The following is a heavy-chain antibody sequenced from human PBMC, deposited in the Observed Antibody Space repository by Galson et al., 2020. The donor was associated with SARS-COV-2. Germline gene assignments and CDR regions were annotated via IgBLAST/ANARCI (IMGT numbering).Heavy chain of an antibody. J-gene: IGHJ5*02. CDR1: GFTFSSYA. CDR2: ISYDGSNK. CDR3: ARDIIAVACSNWFEP. V-gene: IGHV3-30-3*01. D-gene: IGHD6-19*01. Sequence: GESLKISCAASGFTFSSYAMHWVRQAPGKGPEWVAVISYDGSNKYYAEHVKGRFTISRDNSKNTLYLQMNSLRAEDTAVYYGARDIIAVACSNWFEPWGQGTLVTVSS.